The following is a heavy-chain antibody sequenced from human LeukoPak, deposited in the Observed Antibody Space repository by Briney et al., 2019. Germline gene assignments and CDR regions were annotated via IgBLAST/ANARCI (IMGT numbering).Heavy chain of an antibody. CDR2: ISWNSGSI. Sequence: GRSLRLSCAASGFTFDDYAMHWVRQAPRKGLEWVSGISWNSGSIGYADSVKGRFTISRDNAKNSLYLQMNSLRAEDTALYYCAKGSSGYYNWFDPWGQGTLVTASS. V-gene: IGHV3-9*01. CDR1: GFTFDDYA. CDR3: AKGSSGYYNWFDP. J-gene: IGHJ5*02. D-gene: IGHD3-22*01.